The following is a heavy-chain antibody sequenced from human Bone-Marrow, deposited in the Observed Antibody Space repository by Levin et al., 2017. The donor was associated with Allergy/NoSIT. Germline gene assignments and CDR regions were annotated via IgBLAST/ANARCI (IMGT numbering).Heavy chain of an antibody. J-gene: IGHJ6*02. CDR1: GSTFTTYG. Sequence: GGSLRLSCNASGSTFTTYGLTWVRQAPGQGLEWMGWVSAYSGNTNYALNLQDRVTMTTDTATNTAYMELTSLRSDDTAIYYCARGHFPYYYYGMDVWGQGTTVVVSS. CDR3: ARGHFPYYYYGMDV. CDR2: VSAYSGNT. V-gene: IGHV1-18*01.